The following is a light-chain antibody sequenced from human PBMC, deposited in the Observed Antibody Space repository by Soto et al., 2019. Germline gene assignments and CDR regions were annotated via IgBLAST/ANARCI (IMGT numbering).Light chain of an antibody. Sequence: QSALTQPHSVSGSPGQSVAISCSGTSSDVGGYNYVSWYQQHPGKAPKLIIFDVNKRPSGVPDRFSGSKSGRTASLTISGLQAEDEADYYCCSYGGSFYVVGTGTKVTVL. CDR1: SSDVGGYNY. CDR2: DVN. CDR3: CSYGGSFYV. J-gene: IGLJ1*01. V-gene: IGLV2-11*01.